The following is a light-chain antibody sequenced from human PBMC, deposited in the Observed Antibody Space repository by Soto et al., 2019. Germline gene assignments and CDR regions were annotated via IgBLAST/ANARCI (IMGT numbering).Light chain of an antibody. CDR2: GVS. J-gene: IGKJ5*01. Sequence: EIVLTQSPGTVSLSAGERTTLCFRDTQSVSNNYLAWYQQTLGQAPRLXIYGVSSRESGIPDRFFGSGAGPECTRTINRLEPEDFAVDYCQQYANSPITFGQGTRLEIK. V-gene: IGKV3-20*01. CDR1: QSVSNNY. CDR3: QQYANSPIT.